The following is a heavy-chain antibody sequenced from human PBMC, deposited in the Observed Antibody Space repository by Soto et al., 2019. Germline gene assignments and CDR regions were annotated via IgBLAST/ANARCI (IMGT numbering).Heavy chain of an antibody. V-gene: IGHV3-23*01. Sequence: PGGTLRLSCSASGFTFSSYTMTWVRQAPRKGLEWVSGINSGGRTYYTDSVKGRFTISGDDPKHRLYLQKTSLRADDPAVYYWASDLRPAGVCGFGYWGQGSLVSVSS. CDR2: INSGGRT. J-gene: IGHJ4*02. CDR3: ASDLRPAGVCGFGY. CDR1: GFTFSSYT. D-gene: IGHD2-8*01.